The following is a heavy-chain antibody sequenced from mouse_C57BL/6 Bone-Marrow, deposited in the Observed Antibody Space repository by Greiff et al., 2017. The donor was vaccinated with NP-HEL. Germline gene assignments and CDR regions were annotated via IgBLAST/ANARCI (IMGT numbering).Heavy chain of an antibody. CDR1: GYTFTDYY. CDR3: LAYYSNYERYYFDY. D-gene: IGHD2-5*01. Sequence: EVQLQQSGPELVKPGASVKISCKASGYTFTDYYMNWVKQSHGKSLEWIGDINPNNGGTSYNQKFKGKATLTVDKSSSTAYMELRSLTSEDSAVYYCLAYYSNYERYYFDYWGQGTTLTVSS. CDR2: INPNNGGT. J-gene: IGHJ2*01. V-gene: IGHV1-26*01.